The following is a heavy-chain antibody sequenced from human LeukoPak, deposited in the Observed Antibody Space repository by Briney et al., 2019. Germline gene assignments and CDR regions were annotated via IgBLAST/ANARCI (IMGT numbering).Heavy chain of an antibody. CDR1: GYTFTSYG. V-gene: IGHV1-18*01. CDR3: ARVSLSGSSSSAGMDY. D-gene: IGHD6-6*01. Sequence: ASVKVSCKASGYTFTSYGINWVRQAPGQGLVWMGWISAYNGNTNYAQKFQGSVTMTTDTSTSIAYMELGSLRSDDTAVYYCARVSLSGSSSSAGMDYWGQGTRVTVSS. J-gene: IGHJ4*02. CDR2: ISAYNGNT.